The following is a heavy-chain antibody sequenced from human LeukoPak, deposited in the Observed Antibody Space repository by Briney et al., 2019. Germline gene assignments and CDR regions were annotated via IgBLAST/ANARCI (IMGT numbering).Heavy chain of an antibody. J-gene: IGHJ4*02. Sequence: ASVKVSCKASGYTFTSYYMHWVRQAPGQGLEWMGIINPSGGSTSYALKFQGRVTMTRDTSTSTVYMELSSLRSEDTAVYYCARSLAVAGTFDYWGQGTLVTVSS. CDR1: GYTFTSYY. V-gene: IGHV1-46*01. D-gene: IGHD6-19*01. CDR3: ARSLAVAGTFDY. CDR2: INPSGGST.